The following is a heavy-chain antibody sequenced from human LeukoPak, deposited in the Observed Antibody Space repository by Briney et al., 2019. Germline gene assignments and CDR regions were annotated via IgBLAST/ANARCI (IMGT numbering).Heavy chain of an antibody. CDR1: GGSISSYY. J-gene: IGHJ4*02. CDR3: ARERIVVVPAAIEYYFDY. V-gene: IGHV4-59*12. D-gene: IGHD2-2*02. Sequence: PSETLSLTCTVSGGSISSYYWSWIRRPPGKGLEWSGYIYYSGSTNYNPSLKSRVTISVDTSKNQFSLKLSSVTAADTAVYYCARERIVVVPAAIEYYFDYWGQGTLVTVSS. CDR2: IYYSGST.